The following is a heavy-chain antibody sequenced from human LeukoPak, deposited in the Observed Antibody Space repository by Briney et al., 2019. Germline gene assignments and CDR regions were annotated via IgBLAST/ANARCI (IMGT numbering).Heavy chain of an antibody. D-gene: IGHD4-17*01. J-gene: IGHJ1*01. V-gene: IGHV5-51*01. Sequence: GESLKISCKASGYSFTTYWIGWVRQMPGKGLEWMGIIYPGDSDTKYSPSFQGQVTISADKSISTAYLQWSSLKASDTAVYYCARLTTVTTGRQYFQHWGQGTLVTVSS. CDR2: IYPGDSDT. CDR3: ARLTTVTTGRQYFQH. CDR1: GYSFTTYW.